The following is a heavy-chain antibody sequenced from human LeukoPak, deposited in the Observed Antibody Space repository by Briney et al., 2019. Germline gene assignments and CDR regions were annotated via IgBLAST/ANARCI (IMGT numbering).Heavy chain of an antibody. V-gene: IGHV4-39*07. CDR3: ARNFYASSGYYLDDFYFDF. J-gene: IGHJ4*02. D-gene: IGHD3-22*01. CDR2: IYYSGST. CDR1: GASIISDTYY. Sequence: PSETLSLTCTVSGASIISDTYYWGWIRQPPGKGLEGIGSIYYSGSTYYSPSLKSRVTMSVDTSTNQFSLKLISVTAADTALYYCARNFYASSGYYLDDFYFDFWGQGTLVTVS.